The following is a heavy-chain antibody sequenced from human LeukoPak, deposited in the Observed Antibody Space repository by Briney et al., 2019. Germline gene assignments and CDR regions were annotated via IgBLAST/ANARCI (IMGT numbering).Heavy chain of an antibody. CDR2: ISWNSGSI. CDR3: AKDKSADPITPGY. J-gene: IGHJ4*02. CDR1: GFTFDDYA. D-gene: IGHD2-2*01. Sequence: GGSLRPSCAASGFTFDDYAMHWVRQAPGKGLEWVSGISWNSGSIGYADSVKGRFTISRDNAKNSLYLQMNSLRAEDTALYYCAKDKSADPITPGYWGQGTLVTVSS. V-gene: IGHV3-9*01.